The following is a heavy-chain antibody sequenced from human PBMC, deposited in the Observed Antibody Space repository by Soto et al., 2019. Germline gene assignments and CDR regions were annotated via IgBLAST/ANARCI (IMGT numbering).Heavy chain of an antibody. J-gene: IGHJ4*02. Sequence: QLQLQESGSGLVKPSQTLSLTCAVSGGSIISGGYSWSWIRQPPGKGLEWIGYVFHSGSTYYSPSLKSRVTISIDGSKNQFSLKLTSVTAADTAVYYCARGSYGAGSDYWGQGILVTVSS. CDR1: GGSIISGGYS. V-gene: IGHV4-30-2*01. CDR2: VFHSGST. CDR3: ARGSYGAGSDY. D-gene: IGHD3-10*01.